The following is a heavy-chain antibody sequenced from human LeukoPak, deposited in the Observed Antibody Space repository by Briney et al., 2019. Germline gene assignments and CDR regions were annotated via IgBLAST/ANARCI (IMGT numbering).Heavy chain of an antibody. V-gene: IGHV4-38-2*01. D-gene: IGHD5-18*01. CDR2: IYYSGSS. CDR3: AGGYSYGSTYYYMDV. CDR1: GFTFSSYA. J-gene: IGHJ6*03. Sequence: GSLRLSCAASGFTFSSYAMSWVRQPPGKGLERIGSIYYSGSSFDNPALKSRVTISVDTSKNQFSLRLSSVTAADTAVYYCAGGYSYGSTYYYMDVWGKGTTVTISS.